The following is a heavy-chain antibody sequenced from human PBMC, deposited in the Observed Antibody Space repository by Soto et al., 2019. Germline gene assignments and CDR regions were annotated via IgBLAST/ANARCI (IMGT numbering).Heavy chain of an antibody. CDR2: VSGYNGNR. Sequence: ASVKVPCKASGYTLTSYGISRVRQAPGQGLEWMGWVSGYNGNRNYAQKLQGRVTMTTDTSTNTAYMELRGLRFDDTAVYYCARESSIAARRRFDYWGQGTLVTVSS. V-gene: IGHV1-18*01. CDR3: ARESSIAARRRFDY. CDR1: GYTLTSYG. J-gene: IGHJ4*02. D-gene: IGHD6-6*01.